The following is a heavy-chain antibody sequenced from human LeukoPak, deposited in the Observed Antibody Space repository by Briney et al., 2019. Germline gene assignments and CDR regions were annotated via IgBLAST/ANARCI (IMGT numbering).Heavy chain of an antibody. V-gene: IGHV4-59*01. CDR3: ARRVGWPTTTYYYMDV. CDR2: IYHSGST. J-gene: IGHJ6*03. Sequence: SETLSLTCSVSGGSISDFYWSWLRQSPGKGLQYIGYIYHSGSTNYNPSLKSRVTLSLDTSKNTFSLKMTSVSAADTAVYYCARRVGWPTTTYYYMDVWGKGTTVTIS. CDR1: GGSISDFY. D-gene: IGHD6-19*01.